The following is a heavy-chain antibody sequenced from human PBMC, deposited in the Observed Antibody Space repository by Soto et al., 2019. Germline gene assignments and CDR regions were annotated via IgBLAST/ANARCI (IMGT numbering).Heavy chain of an antibody. V-gene: IGHV1-46*01. CDR3: ASGPYSSCWPFDY. Sequence: QVQLVQSRAEVKKPGASVKASCKASGYTFTSYYLHWVRQAPGQGLEWIGMINPSGGSATYPQTFQGRVSVRRDTSTNELYIELASLMSEETAMHCCASGPYSSCWPFDYWGQGPLLTVSS. CDR2: INPSGGSA. J-gene: IGHJ4*02. CDR1: GYTFTSYY. D-gene: IGHD6-19*01.